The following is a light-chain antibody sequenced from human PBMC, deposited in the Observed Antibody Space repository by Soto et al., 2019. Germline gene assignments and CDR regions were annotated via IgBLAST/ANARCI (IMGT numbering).Light chain of an antibody. J-gene: IGKJ4*01. CDR1: QSVSSNY. Sequence: EIVLTQSPATLSSFPGDRVTLSCRASQSVSSNYLAWYQQKPGQAPKVLIYRASSRATGIPDRFSGSGSGTDFTLTISRLEPEDFAVYYCQQYGSSPLTFGGGTKVDIK. V-gene: IGKV3-20*01. CDR3: QQYGSSPLT. CDR2: RAS.